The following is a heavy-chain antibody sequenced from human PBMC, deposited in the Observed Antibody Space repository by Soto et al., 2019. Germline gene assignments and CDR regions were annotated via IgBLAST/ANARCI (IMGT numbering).Heavy chain of an antibody. J-gene: IGHJ4*02. Sequence: GGSLRLSCTASGFTFNTHWMPWVRQAPGKGLVWVSRIYFDGITTNYADSVKGRLTVSRDNAKNTVYLHVNTLRDEDTAVYYCARGGAMGVDYWGRGTLVTVSS. CDR1: GFTFNTHW. CDR3: ARGGAMGVDY. CDR2: IYFDGITT. D-gene: IGHD1-26*01. V-gene: IGHV3-74*01.